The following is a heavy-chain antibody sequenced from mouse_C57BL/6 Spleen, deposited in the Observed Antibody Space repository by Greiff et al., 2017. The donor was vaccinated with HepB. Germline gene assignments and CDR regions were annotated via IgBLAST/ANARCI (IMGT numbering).Heavy chain of an antibody. CDR1: GYTFTDYN. D-gene: IGHD1-1*01. J-gene: IGHJ4*01. Sequence: VQLQQSGPELVKPGASVKIPCKASGYTFTDYNMDWVKQSHGKSLEWIGDINPNNGGTIYNQKFKGKATLTVDKSSSTAYMELRSLTSEDTAVYYCARRRPLITTVVAPYAMDYWGQGTSVTVSS. CDR3: ARRRPLITTVVAPYAMDY. V-gene: IGHV1-18*01. CDR2: INPNNGGT.